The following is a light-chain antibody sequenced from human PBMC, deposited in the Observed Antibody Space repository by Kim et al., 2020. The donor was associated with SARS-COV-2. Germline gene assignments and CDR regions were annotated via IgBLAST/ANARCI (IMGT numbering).Light chain of an antibody. J-gene: IGLJ1*01. V-gene: IGLV2-14*03. Sequence: GQWIASYCSGTSSDVGGYNYVSWYQQHPGKAPKFLIYDVSIRASGVSDRFSGSKSGNTASLTISGLQAEDEADYYCSSYTSTSTHVFGTGTKVTVL. CDR3: SSYTSTSTHV. CDR1: SSDVGGYNY. CDR2: DVS.